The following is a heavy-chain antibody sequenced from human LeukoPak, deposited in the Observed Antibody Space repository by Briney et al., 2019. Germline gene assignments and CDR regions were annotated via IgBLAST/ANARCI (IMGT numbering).Heavy chain of an antibody. CDR1: GFIFSSYT. D-gene: IGHD1-26*01. CDR3: ARDRELLPDY. J-gene: IGHJ4*02. CDR2: ISSSSNYI. V-gene: IGHV3-21*01. Sequence: GGSLRLSCAGSGFIFSSYTMNWVRQAPGEGLEWVSSISSSSNYIYYADSVRGRFTISRDNSKNTLYLQMNSLRAEDTAVYYCARDRELLPDYWGQGTLVTVSS.